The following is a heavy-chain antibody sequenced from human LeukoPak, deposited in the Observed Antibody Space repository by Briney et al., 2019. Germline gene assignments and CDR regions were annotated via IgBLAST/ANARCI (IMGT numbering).Heavy chain of an antibody. V-gene: IGHV3-7*03. Sequence: GGSLRLSCAPSGFTFNTFWMTWLRQAPGKGPEWVANIKHEGSETDYLDSVKGRFTISRDNAKNSLYLQMNNLRAEDRAVYYCARIGRDYGDYFDYWGQGTLVTVSS. CDR1: GFTFNTFW. J-gene: IGHJ4*02. CDR2: IKHEGSET. CDR3: ARIGRDYGDYFDY. D-gene: IGHD4-17*01.